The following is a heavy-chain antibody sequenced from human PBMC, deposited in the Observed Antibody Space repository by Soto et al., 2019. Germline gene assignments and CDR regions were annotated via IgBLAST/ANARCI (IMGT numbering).Heavy chain of an antibody. Sequence: EVQLLESGGGLVQPGGSLRLSCAASGFTFNNYAMTWVRQAPGKGLEWVSAISGGGDTTYYADSVKGRFTVSRDGSKNTMYLQMSSLRAGDTALSYCAKGRGGSGSLTPRVDFWGQGTLVTVSS. D-gene: IGHD3-10*01. V-gene: IGHV3-23*01. CDR3: AKGRGGSGSLTPRVDF. CDR2: ISGGGDTT. CDR1: GFTFNNYA. J-gene: IGHJ4*02.